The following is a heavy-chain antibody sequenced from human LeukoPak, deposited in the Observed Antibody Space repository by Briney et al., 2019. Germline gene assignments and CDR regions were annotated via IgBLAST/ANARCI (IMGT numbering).Heavy chain of an antibody. CDR2: IIPIFGTA. CDR1: GGTFSSYA. J-gene: IGHJ4*02. CDR3: ASDSDSSGYFDY. V-gene: IGHV1-69*01. D-gene: IGHD3-22*01. Sequence: ASVKVSCKASGGTFSSYAISWVRQAHGQGLEWMGGIIPIFGTANYAQKFQGRVAITADESTSTAYMELSSLRSEDTAVYYCASDSDSSGYFDYWGQGTLVTVSS.